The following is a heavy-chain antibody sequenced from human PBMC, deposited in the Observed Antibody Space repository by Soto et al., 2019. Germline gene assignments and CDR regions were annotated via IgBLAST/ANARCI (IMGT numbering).Heavy chain of an antibody. J-gene: IGHJ2*01. V-gene: IGHV4-59*01. Sequence: QVQLQESGPGLVKPSETLSLTCTVSGGSISRYYWSWIRQTPGKGLEWIGYIYHSGSTNYNPSLQSRVTISVDTSKNQFSLKVRSVTAADTAVYYCARGETYSYWYFDLWGRGTLVTVSS. CDR1: GGSISRYY. D-gene: IGHD3-16*01. CDR2: IYHSGST. CDR3: ARGETYSYWYFDL.